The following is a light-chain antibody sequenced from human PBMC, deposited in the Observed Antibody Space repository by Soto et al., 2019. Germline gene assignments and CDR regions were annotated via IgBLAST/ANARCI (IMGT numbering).Light chain of an antibody. Sequence: EIVLTQSPATLSLSPGERATLSCRASQSVSSNLAWYQQKPGQAPRLLIYDASNRATGIPARFSGSGSGTDFTLTISSLEPEEFAVYYCQQRSNWPPITFGGGTKVEIK. CDR3: QQRSNWPPIT. CDR1: QSVSSN. V-gene: IGKV3-11*01. CDR2: DAS. J-gene: IGKJ4*01.